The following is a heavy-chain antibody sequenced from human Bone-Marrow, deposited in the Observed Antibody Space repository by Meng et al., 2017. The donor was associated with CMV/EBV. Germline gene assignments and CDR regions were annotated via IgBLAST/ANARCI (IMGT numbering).Heavy chain of an antibody. D-gene: IGHD6-13*01. CDR3: ARADYIAAAGDYYYGMDV. J-gene: IGHJ6*02. Sequence: ASVKVSCKASGYTFTGYYMHWVRQAPGQGLEWMGWINPNSGGTNYAQKFQGRVTMTRDTSISTAYMELSRLRSDDTAVYYCARADYIAAAGDYYYGMDVWAQGTTVTVSS. CDR1: GYTFTGYY. V-gene: IGHV1-2*02. CDR2: INPNSGGT.